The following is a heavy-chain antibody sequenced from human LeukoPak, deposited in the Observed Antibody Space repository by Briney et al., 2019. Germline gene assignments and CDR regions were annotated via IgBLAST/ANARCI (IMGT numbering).Heavy chain of an antibody. J-gene: IGHJ4*02. CDR3: ASSTEYVDPAMVNYPDY. V-gene: IGHV1-69*02. Sequence: XWVRQAXGQGLEWMGRIIPILGIANYAQKFQGRVTITTEKSTRTDNMEVSSQRDGERGGDYCASSTEYVDPAMVNYPDYWGQGTLVTVSS. D-gene: IGHD5-18*01. CDR2: IIPILGIA.